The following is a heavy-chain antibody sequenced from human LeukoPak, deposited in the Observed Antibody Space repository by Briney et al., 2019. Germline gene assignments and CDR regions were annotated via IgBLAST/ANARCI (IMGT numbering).Heavy chain of an antibody. J-gene: IGHJ4*02. V-gene: IGHV4-59*01. CDR2: IYYSGST. D-gene: IGHD5-18*01. Sequence: SETLSLTCAVYGGSFSGYYWSWIRQPPGKGLEWIGYIYYSGSTNYNPSLKSRVTISVDTSKNQFSLKLSSVTAADTAVYYCARAPYSYGFVLDYWGQGTLVTVSS. CDR3: ARAPYSYGFVLDY. CDR1: GGSFSGYY.